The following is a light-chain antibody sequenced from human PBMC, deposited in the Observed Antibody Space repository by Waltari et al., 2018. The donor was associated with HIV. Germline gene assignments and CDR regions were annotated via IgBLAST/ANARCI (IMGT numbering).Light chain of an antibody. CDR3: QSSDIRLHGLWV. J-gene: IGLJ3*02. V-gene: IGLV1-40*01. CDR1: KSNIGAGHD. Sequence: QYLLTQPPSVSATPGQRITISCTGNKSNIGAGHDLHWYRQLPGTAPRLLIFANSNRPSGVPDRISGSKSTASASLAITGLQAEDEGYYYCQSSDIRLHGLWVFGGGTKVTVL. CDR2: ANS.